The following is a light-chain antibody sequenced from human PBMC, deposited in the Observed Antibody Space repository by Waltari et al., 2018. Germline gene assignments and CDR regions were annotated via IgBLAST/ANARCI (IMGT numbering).Light chain of an antibody. J-gene: IGKJ1*01. Sequence: DIQMTQSPSTLSASVGDRVTITCRATQNIKSWLAWYQQKPGRAPKLLIYQASILESGVPSRFSGSGSGTEFTLTISSLQADDLATYYCQQYNSNSWTFGQGTKVEIK. CDR1: QNIKSW. CDR3: QQYNSNSWT. V-gene: IGKV1-5*03. CDR2: QAS.